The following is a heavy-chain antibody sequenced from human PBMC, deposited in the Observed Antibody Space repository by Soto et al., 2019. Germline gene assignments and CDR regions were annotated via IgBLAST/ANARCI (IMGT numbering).Heavy chain of an antibody. CDR1: GGTFSSYA. V-gene: IGHV1-46*01. CDR3: AREYCSSTSCYSPQDEDTWGGFDY. J-gene: IGHJ4*02. CDR2: INPSGGST. D-gene: IGHD2-2*01. Sequence: ASVKVSCKASGGTFSSYAISWVRQAPGQGLEWMGIINPSGGSTSYAQKFQGRVTMTRDTSTSTVYMELSSLRSEDTAVYYCAREYCSSTSCYSPQDEDTWGGFDYWGQGTLVTVSS.